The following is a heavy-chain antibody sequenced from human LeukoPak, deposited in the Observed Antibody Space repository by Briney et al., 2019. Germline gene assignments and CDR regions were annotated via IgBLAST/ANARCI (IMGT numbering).Heavy chain of an antibody. CDR2: ISSNGGST. CDR1: GFTFSSYA. V-gene: IGHV3-64*01. Sequence: PGGSLRLSCAASGFTFSSYAMHWVRQAPGKGLEYVSAISSNGGSTYYANSVKGRFTISRDNSKNTLYLQMNSLRAEDTAVYYCANGGGGPITYYDILTGSSDYWGQGTLVTVSS. CDR3: ANGGGGPITYYDILTGSSDY. J-gene: IGHJ4*02. D-gene: IGHD3-9*01.